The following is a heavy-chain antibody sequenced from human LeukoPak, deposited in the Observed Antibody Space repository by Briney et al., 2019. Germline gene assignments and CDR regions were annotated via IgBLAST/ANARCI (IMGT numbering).Heavy chain of an antibody. CDR3: AKALPSNAFDI. CDR2: IWYDGSNK. J-gene: IGHJ3*02. CDR1: GFTFSSYG. Sequence: GGSLRLSCAASGFTFSSYGMHWVRQAPGKGLEWVAVIWYDGSNKYYADSVKGRFTISRDNSKNTLYLQMNSLRAEDTAVYYCAKALPSNAFDIWGQGTMVTVSS. V-gene: IGHV3-33*06.